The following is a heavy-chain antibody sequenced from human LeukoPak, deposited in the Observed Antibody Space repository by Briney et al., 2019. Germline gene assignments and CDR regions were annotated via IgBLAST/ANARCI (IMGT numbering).Heavy chain of an antibody. CDR3: ASLSGGDKHTDAFDI. Sequence: GGSLRLSCAASGFTVSSNYMSWVRQAPGKGLEWVSVIYSGGSTYYADSVKGRFTISRDNSKNTLYLQMNSLRAEDTAVYYCASLSGGDKHTDAFDIWGQGTMVTVSS. CDR1: GFTVSSNY. D-gene: IGHD2-21*02. J-gene: IGHJ3*02. CDR2: IYSGGST. V-gene: IGHV3-66*01.